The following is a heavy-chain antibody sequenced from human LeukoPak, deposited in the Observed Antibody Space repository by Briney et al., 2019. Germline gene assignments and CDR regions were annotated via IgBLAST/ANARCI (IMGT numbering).Heavy chain of an antibody. Sequence: GGSLRLSCVASGFTFSSYGMHWVRQAPGKGLEWVAVISRDGSDKFYADPVKGRFTISRDNSKNTLYLQIDSLRAEDTAMYYCAKPLGTSTIDFLIDYWGQGTLVTVSS. V-gene: IGHV3-30*18. CDR3: AKPLGTSTIDFLIDY. J-gene: IGHJ4*02. CDR1: GFTFSSYG. D-gene: IGHD7-27*01. CDR2: ISRDGSDK.